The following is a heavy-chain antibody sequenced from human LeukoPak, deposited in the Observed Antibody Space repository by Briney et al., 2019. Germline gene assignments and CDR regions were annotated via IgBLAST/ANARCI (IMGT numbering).Heavy chain of an antibody. CDR1: GGSISSGGYS. J-gene: IGHJ5*02. Sequence: SETLSLTCVVSGGSISSGGYSWSWIRQPPGKGLEWIGYIYHSGSTYYNPSLKSRVTISVDRSKNQFSLKLSSVTAADTAVYYCARWGNYYDSSGYYPRWFDPWGQGTLVTVSS. D-gene: IGHD3-22*01. CDR3: ARWGNYYDSSGYYPRWFDP. V-gene: IGHV4-30-2*01. CDR2: IYHSGST.